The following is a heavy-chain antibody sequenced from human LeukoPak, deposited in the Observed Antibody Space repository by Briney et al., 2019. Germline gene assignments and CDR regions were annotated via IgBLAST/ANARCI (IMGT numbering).Heavy chain of an antibody. Sequence: SETLSPTCTVSGASISPFYWNWIRQPPGKGLEWIGYIYNSESTNYNPSLKSRVTISVDSSKNQFSLKLTSVTAADTAMYYCARLGEGDYWGQGTLVTVSS. D-gene: IGHD3-16*01. CDR1: GASISPFY. J-gene: IGHJ4*02. CDR3: ARLGEGDY. V-gene: IGHV4-59*01. CDR2: IYNSEST.